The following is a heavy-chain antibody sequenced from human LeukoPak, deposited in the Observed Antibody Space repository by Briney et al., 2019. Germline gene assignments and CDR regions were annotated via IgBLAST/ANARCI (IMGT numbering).Heavy chain of an antibody. CDR2: INAGNGNT. V-gene: IGHV1-3*01. D-gene: IGHD4-11*01. CDR3: ARGRHTVTTFYY. Sequence: ASVTVSCTASGYTFTSYYMHWVRQAPGQRLEWMGWINAGNGNTKYSQKFQGRVTITRDTSASTAYMELSSLRSEDTAVYYCARGRHTVTTFYYWGQGTLVTVSS. CDR1: GYTFTSYY. J-gene: IGHJ4*02.